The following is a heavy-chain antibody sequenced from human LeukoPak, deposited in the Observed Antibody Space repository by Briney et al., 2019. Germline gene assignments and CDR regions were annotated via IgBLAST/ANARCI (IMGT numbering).Heavy chain of an antibody. CDR3: AKDQLPSMIVVEAFDY. D-gene: IGHD3-22*01. CDR2: ISGSGGST. V-gene: IGHV3-23*01. CDR1: GFTFSSYG. Sequence: GGSLRLSCAASGFTFSSYGMSWGRQAPGKGLEWVSAISGSGGSTYYADSVKGRFTISRDNSKNTLYLQMNSLRAEDTAVYYCAKDQLPSMIVVEAFDYWGQGTLVTVSS. J-gene: IGHJ4*02.